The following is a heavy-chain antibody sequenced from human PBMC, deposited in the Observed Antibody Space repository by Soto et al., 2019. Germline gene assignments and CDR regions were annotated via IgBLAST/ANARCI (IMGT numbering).Heavy chain of an antibody. J-gene: IGHJ3*02. Sequence: SETLSLTCAVYGGSSSGYYWSRIRQPPGTGLEWIGEVNHSGSTNYNPSLKSRVTISVDTSKNQFSLKLSSVTAADTAVYYCARRVGYCSGGGCRVGFDISGQGPLX. V-gene: IGHV4-34*01. CDR3: ARRVGYCSGGGCRVGFDI. CDR2: VNHSGST. CDR1: GGSSSGYY. D-gene: IGHD2-15*01.